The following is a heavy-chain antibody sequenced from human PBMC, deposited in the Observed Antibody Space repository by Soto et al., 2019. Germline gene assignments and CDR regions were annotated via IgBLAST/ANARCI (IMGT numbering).Heavy chain of an antibody. CDR2: IIPICGTA. J-gene: IGHJ6*02. CDR3: ARVHPDIVVGPAAHYYYYYGMDV. D-gene: IGHD2-2*01. V-gene: IGHV1-69*01. Sequence: QVQLVQSGAEVKKPGSSVKVSCKASGGTFSSYAISWVRQAPGQGLEWMGGIIPICGTANYAQKVQGRVTMTADDSTTTAYMELSSLRSEDPAVYYCARVHPDIVVGPAAHYYYYYGMDVWGQGTTVTVSS. CDR1: GGTFSSYA.